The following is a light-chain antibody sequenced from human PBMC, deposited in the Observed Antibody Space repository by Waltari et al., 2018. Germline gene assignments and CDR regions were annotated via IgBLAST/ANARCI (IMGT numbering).Light chain of an antibody. Sequence: QSVLTQPPSVSGAPGQKISISCTGSSPNIGAAFDVHWYQQLPGMAPKLLIYATTHRPPGVSDRFSGSQSGTSASLAITGLQADDEADYYCQSYDSSLDIYVFGTGTTVTVL. CDR1: SPNIGAAFD. CDR2: ATT. CDR3: QSYDSSLDIYV. V-gene: IGLV1-40*01. J-gene: IGLJ1*01.